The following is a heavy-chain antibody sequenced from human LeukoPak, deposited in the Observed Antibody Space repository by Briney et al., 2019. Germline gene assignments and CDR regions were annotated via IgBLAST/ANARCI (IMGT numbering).Heavy chain of an antibody. CDR2: IYYSGST. D-gene: IGHD3-10*01. V-gene: IGHV4-59*08. Sequence: SETLSLTCTVSGGSISGYYWSWIRQPPGKGLEWIGYIYYSGSTSYNPSLTSRITISVDTSKNQLSLKLSSVTAADTAVYYCARHSGGYGSGSYPWDYWGQGTLVTVSS. CDR3: ARHSGGYGSGSYPWDY. J-gene: IGHJ4*02. CDR1: GGSISGYY.